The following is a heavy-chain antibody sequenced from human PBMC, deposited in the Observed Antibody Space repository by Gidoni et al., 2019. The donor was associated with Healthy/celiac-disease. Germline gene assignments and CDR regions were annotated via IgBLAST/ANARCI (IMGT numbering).Heavy chain of an antibody. CDR3: ARDGDGSGYYGMDV. CDR2: IWYDGSNK. D-gene: IGHD3-10*01. V-gene: IGHV3-33*01. J-gene: IGHJ6*02. CDR1: GFTVSSYG. Sequence: QVQLVESGGGVVKPGRSLRLSCAASGFTVSSYGMHWVRQAPGKGLEWVAVIWYDGSNKYYADSVKGRFTISRDNSKNTLYLQMNSLRAEDTAVYYCARDGDGSGYYGMDVWGQGTTVTVSS.